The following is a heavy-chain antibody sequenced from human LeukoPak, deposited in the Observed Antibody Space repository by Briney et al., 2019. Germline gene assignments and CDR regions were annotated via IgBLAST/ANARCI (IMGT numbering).Heavy chain of an antibody. J-gene: IGHJ4*02. CDR2: FSGSGGST. D-gene: IGHD2-15*01. Sequence: GGSLRLPCAASGFTFSIYAMSWVRQAPGKGLEWGSTFSGSGGSTYYADSVKGRCTISRDNSKNTLSLQITSLSAEDPAVYYCAKGDTQGYCSGGSCYSTDYWGQGTLVTVSS. V-gene: IGHV3-23*01. CDR3: AKGDTQGYCSGGSCYSTDY. CDR1: GFTFSIYA.